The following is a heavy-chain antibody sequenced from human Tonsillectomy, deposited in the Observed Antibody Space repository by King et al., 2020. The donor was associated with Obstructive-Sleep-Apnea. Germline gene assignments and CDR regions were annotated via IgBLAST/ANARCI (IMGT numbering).Heavy chain of an antibody. CDR1: GYTFTRYA. J-gene: IGHJ4*02. D-gene: IGHD6-19*01. CDR3: ATYSSGWIDY. CDR2: IKTNTRNP. V-gene: IGHV7-4-1*02. Sequence: VQLVESGSEVKKPGASVKVSCKASGYTFTRYAMKLGRQAPGQGLEWVGWIKTNTRNPTSAKGFTGRFVFSLDTSVSTAYLQISSLKAEDTAVYYCATYSSGWIDYWGQGTLVTVSS.